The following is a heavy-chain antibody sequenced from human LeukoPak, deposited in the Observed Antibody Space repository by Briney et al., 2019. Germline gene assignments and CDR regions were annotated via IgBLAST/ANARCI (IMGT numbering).Heavy chain of an antibody. V-gene: IGHV4-34*01. CDR3: ARDGHYGDYRAGYFDY. D-gene: IGHD4-17*01. CDR1: GGSFSGYY. Sequence: PSETLSLTCAVYGGSFSGYYWSWIRQPPGKGLEWIGEINHSGSTNYNPSLKSRVTISVDTSKNQFSLKLSSVTAADTAVYYCARDGHYGDYRAGYFDYWGQGTLVTVSS. CDR2: INHSGST. J-gene: IGHJ4*02.